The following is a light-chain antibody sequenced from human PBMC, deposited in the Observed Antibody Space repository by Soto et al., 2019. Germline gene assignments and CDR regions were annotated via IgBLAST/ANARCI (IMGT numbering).Light chain of an antibody. CDR2: GAS. J-gene: IGKJ1*01. V-gene: IGKV3-15*01. CDR1: QSVSSN. Sequence: EIVMTQSPATLSVSPGERATLSCRASQSVSSNLAWYQQKPGQAPRLLIYGASTRATGIPARFSGSGSGTEFTLTISSLKSEDFAVYYCQQYNNWPRGTLGQGTKVDIK. CDR3: QQYNNWPRGT.